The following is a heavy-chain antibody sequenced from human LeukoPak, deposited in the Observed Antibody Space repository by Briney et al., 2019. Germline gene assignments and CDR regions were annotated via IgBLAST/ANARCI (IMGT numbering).Heavy chain of an antibody. Sequence: SETLSLTCTVSGGSISSGSYYWSWIRQPAGKGLEWIGRIYTSGSTNYNPSLKSRVTISLDTSKNQFSLKLSSVTAADTAVYYCVRDLRDRYSENWFDPWGQGTLVTVSS. D-gene: IGHD1-26*01. J-gene: IGHJ5*02. V-gene: IGHV4-61*02. CDR3: VRDLRDRYSENWFDP. CDR2: IYTSGST. CDR1: GGSISSGSYY.